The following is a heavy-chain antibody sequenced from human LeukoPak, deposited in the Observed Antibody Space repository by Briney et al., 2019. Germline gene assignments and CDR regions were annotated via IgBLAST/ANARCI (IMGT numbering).Heavy chain of an antibody. CDR3: ARHVLVAAGRRENWFDP. D-gene: IGHD6-13*01. CDR2: IYYSGST. Sequence: PSETLSLTCTVSGGSISSSSYYWGWIRQPPGKGLEWIGSIYYSGSTYYNPSLKSRVTISVDTSKNQFSLKLSSVTAADTAVYYCARHVLVAAGRRENWFDPWGQGTLVTVSS. CDR1: GGSISSSSYY. J-gene: IGHJ5*02. V-gene: IGHV4-39*01.